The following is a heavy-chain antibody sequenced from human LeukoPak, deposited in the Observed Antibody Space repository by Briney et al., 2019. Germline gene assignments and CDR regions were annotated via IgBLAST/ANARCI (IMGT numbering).Heavy chain of an antibody. V-gene: IGHV4-4*07. CDR2: IYTSGST. D-gene: IGHD3-9*01. CDR3: ARLQYDILTGYSPDIDY. CDR1: GGSISSYY. Sequence: RPSETLSLTCTVSGGSISSYYWSWIRQPAGKGLEWIGRIYTSGSTYYNPSLKSRVTISVDTSKNQFSLKLSSVTAADTAVYYCARLQYDILTGYSPDIDYWGQGTLVTVSS. J-gene: IGHJ4*02.